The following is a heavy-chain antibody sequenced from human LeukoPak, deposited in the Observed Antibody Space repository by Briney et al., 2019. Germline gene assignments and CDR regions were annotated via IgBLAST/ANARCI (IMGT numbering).Heavy chain of an antibody. CDR1: GGSISSGNYY. V-gene: IGHV4-30-4*01. Sequence: SQTLSLTCTVSGGSISSGNYYWSWIRQPPGKGLEWIGYIYYSGSTYYNPSLKSRVTISIDTSKKQFSLKLTSVTAADAAVYFCARTWSRDWYFDLWGRGTLVIVSS. J-gene: IGHJ2*01. CDR3: ARTWSRDWYFDL. D-gene: IGHD2-8*01. CDR2: IYYSGST.